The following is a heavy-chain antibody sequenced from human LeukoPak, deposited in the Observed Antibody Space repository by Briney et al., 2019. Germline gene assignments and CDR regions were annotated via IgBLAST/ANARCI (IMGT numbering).Heavy chain of an antibody. CDR2: FDPEDGET. J-gene: IGHJ4*02. Sequence: GASVKVSCKASGYTFTSYYMHWVRQAPGKGLEWMGGFDPEDGETIYAQKFQGRVTMTEDTSTDTAYMELSSLRSEDTAVYYCATSPPPILRFLEWLPDFDYWGQGTLVTVSS. V-gene: IGHV1-24*01. D-gene: IGHD3-3*01. CDR3: ATSPPPILRFLEWLPDFDY. CDR1: GYTFTSYY.